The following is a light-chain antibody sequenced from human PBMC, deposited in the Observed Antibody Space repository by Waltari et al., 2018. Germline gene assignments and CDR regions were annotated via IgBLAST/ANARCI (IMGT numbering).Light chain of an antibody. CDR3: SSFTTSYTRL. Sequence: QSALTQPASVSGSPGQSITIPCPGTSSDVGGYKSVPWYQQHPGKAPKVILYEFSNRPSGVSNRFSGSKSGNTASLTISGLQAEDEADYYCSSFTTSYTRLFGGGTKLTVL. J-gene: IGLJ3*02. CDR2: EFS. V-gene: IGLV2-14*01. CDR1: SSDVGGYKS.